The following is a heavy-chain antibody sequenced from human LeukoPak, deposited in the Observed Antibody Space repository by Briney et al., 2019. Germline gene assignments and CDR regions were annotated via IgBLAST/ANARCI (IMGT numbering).Heavy chain of an antibody. V-gene: IGHV4-34*01. CDR1: GGSFSGYY. CDR3: ARESQNYDFWSGYTSSRRPFDY. J-gene: IGHJ4*02. Sequence: PSETLSLTCAVYGGSFSGYYWSWIRQPPGKGLEWIGEINHSGSTNYNPSLKSRVTISVDTSKNQFSLKLSSVTAADTAVYYCARESQNYDFWSGYTSSRRPFDYWGQGTLVTVSS. CDR2: INHSGST. D-gene: IGHD3-3*01.